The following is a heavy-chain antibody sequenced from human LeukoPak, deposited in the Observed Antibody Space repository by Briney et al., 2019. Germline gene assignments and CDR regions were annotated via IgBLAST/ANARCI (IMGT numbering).Heavy chain of an antibody. J-gene: IGHJ3*02. CDR2: ISSTSIHI. CDR3: VLGGAGGIRDVAYDI. CDR1: GFTYSSYS. D-gene: IGHD6-13*01. Sequence: PGGSLRLSRAASGFTYSSYSMNWFRQAPGKGLDWVSSISSTSIHIYYADSVNGRFTISRDNAENSLYLQMNSLRAEDTAVYYCVLGGAGGIRDVAYDIWGQGTMVTVSS. V-gene: IGHV3-21*01.